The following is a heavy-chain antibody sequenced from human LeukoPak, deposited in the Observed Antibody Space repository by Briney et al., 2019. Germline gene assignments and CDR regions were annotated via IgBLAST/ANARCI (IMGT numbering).Heavy chain of an antibody. Sequence: MNWVRQAPGKGLEWVSSISSSSNYIYYADSVEGRFTISRDNAKNSLYLQMNSLRAEDTAVYYCASACSGGSCYSPRGQGTLVTVSS. CDR2: ISSSSNYI. CDR3: ASACSGGSCYSP. V-gene: IGHV3-21*01. D-gene: IGHD2-15*01. J-gene: IGHJ5*02.